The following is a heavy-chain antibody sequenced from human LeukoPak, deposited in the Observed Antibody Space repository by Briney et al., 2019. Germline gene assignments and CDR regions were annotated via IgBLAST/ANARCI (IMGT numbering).Heavy chain of an antibody. CDR1: GGSLNNYG. Sequence: SVKVSCKASGGSLNNYGVSWLRQAPGQGLEWMGRIIPMFGTTIYAEKFQGRVTISADKSTNTAYVEVSRLSSDDTAVYYCATDLQSDFWTGYYWDFWGQGTLVTVSS. D-gene: IGHD3/OR15-3a*01. V-gene: IGHV1-69*06. J-gene: IGHJ4*02. CDR3: ATDLQSDFWTGYYWDF. CDR2: IIPMFGTT.